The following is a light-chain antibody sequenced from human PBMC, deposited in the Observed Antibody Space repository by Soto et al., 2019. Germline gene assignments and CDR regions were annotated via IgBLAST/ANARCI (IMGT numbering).Light chain of an antibody. CDR2: DVT. CDR3: SSYTSSSTLSV. Sequence: QSVLTQPASVSGSPGQSITISCTGTSSDVGENNYVSWYQQHPGKAPKLMIYDVTHRPSGVSNRFSGSKSGNTASLTISGLQAEDKADYYCSSYTSSSTLSVFGAGTKLTLL. CDR1: SSDVGENNY. V-gene: IGLV2-14*01. J-gene: IGLJ1*01.